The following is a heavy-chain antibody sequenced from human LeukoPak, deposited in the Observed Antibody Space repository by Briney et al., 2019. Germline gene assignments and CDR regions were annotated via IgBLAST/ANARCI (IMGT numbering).Heavy chain of an antibody. CDR2: IIPILGIS. CDR1: GGTFSSYT. Sequence: SVKVSCKASGGTFSSYTISWVRQAPGQGLEWMGRIIPILGISNYAQKFQGRVTINADKSTSTAFMELSSLTSEDTAIYFCASVTMVRGRPYYFDYWGQGTLVTVSS. V-gene: IGHV1-69*02. J-gene: IGHJ4*02. CDR3: ASVTMVRGRPYYFDY. D-gene: IGHD3-10*01.